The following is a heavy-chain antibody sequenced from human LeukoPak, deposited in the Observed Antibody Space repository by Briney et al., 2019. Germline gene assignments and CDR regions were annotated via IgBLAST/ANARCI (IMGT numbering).Heavy chain of an antibody. D-gene: IGHD4-17*01. J-gene: IGHJ5*02. CDR2: IYHSGST. CDR3: ARARGGYGDYGSWFDP. V-gene: IGHV4-38-2*01. Sequence: SETLSLTCAVSGYSISSGYYWGWIRQPPGKGLEWIGSIYHSGSTYYHPSLKSRVTMSVDTSKNQFSLNLSSVTAADTAVYYCARARGGYGDYGSWFDPWGQGTLVPVSS. CDR1: GYSISSGYY.